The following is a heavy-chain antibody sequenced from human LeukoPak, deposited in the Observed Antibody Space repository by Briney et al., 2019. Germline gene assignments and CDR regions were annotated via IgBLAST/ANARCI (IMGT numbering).Heavy chain of an antibody. V-gene: IGHV1-2*02. J-gene: IGHJ6*03. Sequence: ASVKVSCKASGYTFTGYYMHWVRQAPGQGLEWMGWINPNSGGTNYAQKFQGRVTMTRDTSISTAYMELSRLRSDDTAVYYCARAGTYYYDSSGYPTLYYYYYMGVWGKGTTVTVSS. CDR1: GYTFTGYY. CDR3: ARAGTYYYDSSGYPTLYYYYYMGV. CDR2: INPNSGGT. D-gene: IGHD3-22*01.